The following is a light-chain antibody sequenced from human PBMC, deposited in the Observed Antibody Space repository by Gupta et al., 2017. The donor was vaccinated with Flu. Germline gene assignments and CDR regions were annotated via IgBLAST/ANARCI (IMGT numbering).Light chain of an antibody. CDR3: MQALQPYA. V-gene: IGKV2-28*01. Sequence: DIVMTQSPLSLSVTPGEPASISCRSSQSPMHTNGYNHLDLYLQRPGQSPQLLIYLASIRASGVPDRFSGSGSGTEFTLHISRVEAEDLGVYYCMQALQPYAFGQGTKLDIK. CDR2: LAS. CDR1: QSPMHTNGYNH. J-gene: IGKJ2*01.